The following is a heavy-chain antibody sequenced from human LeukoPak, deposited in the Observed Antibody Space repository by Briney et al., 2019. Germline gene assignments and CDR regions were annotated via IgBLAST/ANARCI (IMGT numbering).Heavy chain of an antibody. CDR2: ISGSGGST. D-gene: IGHD3-9*01. CDR1: GFTFSSYA. CDR3: ASCQSYYDILTGYQLLDY. Sequence: GGSLRLSCAASGFTFSSYAMSWVRQAPGKGLEWVSAISGSGGSTYYADSVKGRFTISRDNSKNTLYLQMNSLRAEDTAVYYCASCQSYYDILTGYQLLDYWGQGTLVTVSS. J-gene: IGHJ4*02. V-gene: IGHV3-23*01.